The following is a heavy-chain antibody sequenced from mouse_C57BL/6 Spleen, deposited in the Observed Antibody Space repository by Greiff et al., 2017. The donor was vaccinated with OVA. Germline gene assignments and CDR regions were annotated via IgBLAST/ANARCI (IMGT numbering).Heavy chain of an antibody. V-gene: IGHV5-4*01. J-gene: IGHJ1*03. CDR2: ISDGGSYT. Sequence: EVQLVESGGGLVKPGGSLKLSCAASGFTFSSYAMSWVRQTPEKRLEWVATISDGGSYTYYPDNVKGRFPISRDNAKNNLYLHMSHLKSEDTAMYYCARAPYDYGSSWYFDVWGTGTSGTVSS. CDR1: GFTFSSYA. D-gene: IGHD1-1*01. CDR3: ARAPYDYGSSWYFDV.